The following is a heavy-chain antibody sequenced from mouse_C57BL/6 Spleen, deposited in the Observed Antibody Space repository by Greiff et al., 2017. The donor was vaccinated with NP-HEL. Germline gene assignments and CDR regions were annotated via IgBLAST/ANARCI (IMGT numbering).Heavy chain of an antibody. CDR1: GYTFTSYW. V-gene: IGHV1-7*01. D-gene: IGHD2-2*01. J-gene: IGHJ4*01. Sequence: QVQLQQPGAELVKPGASVKMSCKASGYTFTSYWMHWVKQRPGQGLEWIGYINPSSGYTKYNQKFKDKATLTADKSSSTAYMQLSSLTYEDSAVYYCARFGDGYDDYAMDYWGQGTSVTVSS. CDR2: INPSSGYT. CDR3: ARFGDGYDDYAMDY.